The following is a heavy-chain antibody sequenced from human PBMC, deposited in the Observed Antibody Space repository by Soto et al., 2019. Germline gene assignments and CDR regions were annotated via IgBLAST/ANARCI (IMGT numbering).Heavy chain of an antibody. D-gene: IGHD3-10*01. J-gene: IGHJ5*02. V-gene: IGHV3-23*01. Sequence: VQLLQSGGGLVQPGGSLTLSCAASGFTFGTTDMSWVRQAPGEGLEWVSTIDGSGGITYYADSVKGRFTISRDNSRNTVYLQMNSLRGDDTALSYCLKNSGCFNTWGQGALVTVSS. CDR3: LKNSGCFNT. CDR1: GFTFGTTD. CDR2: IDGSGGIT.